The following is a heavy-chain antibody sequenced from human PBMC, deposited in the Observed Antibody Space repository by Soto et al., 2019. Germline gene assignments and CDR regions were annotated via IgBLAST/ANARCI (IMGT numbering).Heavy chain of an antibody. D-gene: IGHD6-13*01. CDR2: ISWNSGSI. CDR1: GFTFDDYA. V-gene: IGHV3-9*01. Sequence: GGSLRLSCAASGFTFDDYAMHWVRQAPGKGLEWVSGISWNSGSIGYADSVKGRFTISRDNAKNSLYLQMNSLRAEDTALYYCANDISSMPAAGSYGVDVWGQRTTVTV. CDR3: ANDISSMPAAGSYGVDV. J-gene: IGHJ6*02.